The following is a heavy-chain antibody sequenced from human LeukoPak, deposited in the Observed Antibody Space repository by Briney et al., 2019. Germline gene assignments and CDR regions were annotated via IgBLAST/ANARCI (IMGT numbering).Heavy chain of an antibody. V-gene: IGHV3-30*02. CDR1: GFTFSSYG. Sequence: GGSLRLSCAASGFTFSSYGMHWVRQVPGKGLEWVAFIRYDGSNKYYADSVKGRFTISRDNSKNTLYLQMNSLRAEDTAVYYCAKDIGSSSQQSYWGQGTLVTVSS. CDR2: IRYDGSNK. D-gene: IGHD6-13*01. J-gene: IGHJ4*02. CDR3: AKDIGSSSQQSY.